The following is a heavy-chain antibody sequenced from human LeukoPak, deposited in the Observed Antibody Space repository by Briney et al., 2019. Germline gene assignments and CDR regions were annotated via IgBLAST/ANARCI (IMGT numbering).Heavy chain of an antibody. CDR1: GFTVSSNY. CDR2: IYSGGAT. J-gene: IGHJ4*02. CDR3: ARAAPPDY. Sequence: PGGSLRLSCAASGFTVSSNYMNWVRQAPGKGLEWVSVIYSGGATYYADSVRGRFTISRDNSKNTIYLQMNSLRADDTAVYYCARAAPPDYWGQGTLVTVSS. V-gene: IGHV3-53*01.